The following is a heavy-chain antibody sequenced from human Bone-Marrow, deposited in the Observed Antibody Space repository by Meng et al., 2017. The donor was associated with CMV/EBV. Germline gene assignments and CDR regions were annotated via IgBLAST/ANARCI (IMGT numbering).Heavy chain of an antibody. CDR1: GFTFSSYS. CDR2: ISGSGSHA. D-gene: IGHD3-3*01. Sequence: GESLKISCAASGFTFSSYSMNWVRQAPGKGLEWVSSISGSGSHAYYADSVKGRFTMSRDNAKNSLYLQMNSLRAEDTAVYYCARDARFLECPDYWGQGTLVTVSS. V-gene: IGHV3-21*01. J-gene: IGHJ4*02. CDR3: ARDARFLECPDY.